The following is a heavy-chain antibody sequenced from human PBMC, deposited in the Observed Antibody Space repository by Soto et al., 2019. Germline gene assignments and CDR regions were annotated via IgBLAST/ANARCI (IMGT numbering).Heavy chain of an antibody. Sequence: GGSLRLSCAASGFTFSNAWMNWVRQAPGKGLEWVGRIKSKTDGGTTDYAAPVKGRFTISRDDSKNTLYLQMNSLKTEDTAVYYCTTERSSEGYGMDVWGQGTTVTVSS. V-gene: IGHV3-15*07. CDR3: TTERSSEGYGMDV. J-gene: IGHJ6*02. CDR2: IKSKTDGGTT. CDR1: GFTFSNAW.